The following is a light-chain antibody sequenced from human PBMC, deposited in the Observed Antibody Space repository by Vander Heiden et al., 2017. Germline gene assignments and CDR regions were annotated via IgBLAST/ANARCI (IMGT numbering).Light chain of an antibody. CDR1: QSLSSW. J-gene: IGKJ4*01. Sequence: DIQMTQSPSTLSASVGDRVTTTCRASQSLSSWLAWYQQKPGKAPKLLIYKASSLESGVPSRFSGSGSGTEFTLTISSLQPDDFATYYCQHYRSFGGGTKVEIK. V-gene: IGKV1-5*03. CDR2: KAS. CDR3: QHYRS.